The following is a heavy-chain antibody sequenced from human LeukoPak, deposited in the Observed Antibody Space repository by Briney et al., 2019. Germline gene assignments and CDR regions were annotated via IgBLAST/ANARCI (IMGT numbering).Heavy chain of an antibody. CDR2: IYYSGST. Sequence: SETLSLTCTVSGGSISSYYWSWIRQPPGKGLEWIGYIYYSGSTNYKPSLKSRVTISVDTSKSQFSLKLSSVAAADTAVYGSGNDFRFDPWGQGTLVTVSS. CDR3: GNDFRFDP. CDR1: GGSISSYY. J-gene: IGHJ5*02. V-gene: IGHV4-59*01. D-gene: IGHD3-10*01.